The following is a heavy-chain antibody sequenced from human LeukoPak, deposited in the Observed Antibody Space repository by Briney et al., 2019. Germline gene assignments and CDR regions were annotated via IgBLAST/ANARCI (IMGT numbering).Heavy chain of an antibody. CDR1: GFTFSSYG. CDR3: AKERGIMIAKTFDY. J-gene: IGHJ4*02. CDR2: ISGSGGST. D-gene: IGHD3-10*01. V-gene: IGHV3-23*01. Sequence: GGSLRLSCAASGFTFSSYGMHWVRQAPGKGLEWVSAISGSGGSTYYADSVKGRFTISRDNSKNTLYLQMNSLRAEDTAVYYCAKERGIMIAKTFDYWGQGTLVTVSS.